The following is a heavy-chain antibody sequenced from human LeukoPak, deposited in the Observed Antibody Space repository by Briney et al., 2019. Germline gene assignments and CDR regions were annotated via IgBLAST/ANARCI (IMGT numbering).Heavy chain of an antibody. Sequence: PSETLSLTCTVSGGSISSYYWSWIRQPPGKGLEWIGYIYYSGSTNYNPSLKSRVTISVDTSKNQFSLKLSSVTAADTAVYYCARDLDCTNGVCPSAFDIWGQGTMVTVSS. CDR3: ARDLDCTNGVCPSAFDI. CDR1: GGSISSYY. CDR2: IYYSGST. D-gene: IGHD2-8*01. V-gene: IGHV4-59*01. J-gene: IGHJ3*02.